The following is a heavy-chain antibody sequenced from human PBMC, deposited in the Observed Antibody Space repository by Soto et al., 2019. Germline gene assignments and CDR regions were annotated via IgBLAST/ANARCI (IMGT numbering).Heavy chain of an antibody. J-gene: IGHJ4*02. D-gene: IGHD3-3*01. Sequence: QVQLVESGGGVVQPGRSLRLSCAASGFTFSSYAMHWVRQAPAKGLELVAVISYDGSNKYYVDSVKGRFTISRDNSKNPLYLQMNSLRAEDTAVYYCARDWTLAYWGQGTLFTVSS. CDR2: ISYDGSNK. V-gene: IGHV3-30-3*01. CDR1: GFTFSSYA. CDR3: ARDWTLAY.